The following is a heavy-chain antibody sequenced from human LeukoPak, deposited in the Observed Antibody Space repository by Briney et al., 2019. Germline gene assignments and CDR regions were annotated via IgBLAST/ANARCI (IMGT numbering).Heavy chain of an antibody. Sequence: GGSLRLSCAASGFTFSSYWMHWVRQAPGKGLVWVSRINSDGSSTSYADSVKGRFTISRDSSKNTLYLQMNSLRAEDTAVYYCARDTVTTFRFRDYYYYGMDVWGQGTTVTVSS. J-gene: IGHJ6*02. CDR1: GFTFSSYW. V-gene: IGHV3-74*01. CDR3: ARDTVTTFRFRDYYYYGMDV. D-gene: IGHD4-17*01. CDR2: INSDGSST.